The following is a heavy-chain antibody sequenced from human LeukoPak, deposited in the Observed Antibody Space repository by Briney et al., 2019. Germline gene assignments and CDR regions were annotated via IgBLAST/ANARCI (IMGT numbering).Heavy chain of an antibody. J-gene: IGHJ3*02. D-gene: IGHD2-15*01. CDR3: AKERYCSGGSCYNGAFDI. V-gene: IGHV3-23*01. CDR2: ISGSGGST. CDR1: GFTFSSYA. Sequence: QTGGSLRLSCAASGFTFSSYAMSWVRQAPGKGLEWVSAISGSGGSTYYADSVKGRFTISRDNSKNTLYLQMNSLRAKDTAVYYCAKERYCSGGSCYNGAFDIWGQGTMVTVSS.